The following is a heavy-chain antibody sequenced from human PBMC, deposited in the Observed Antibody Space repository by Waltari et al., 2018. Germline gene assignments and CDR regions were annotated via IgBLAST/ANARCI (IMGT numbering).Heavy chain of an antibody. CDR1: GFTFSNFG. J-gene: IGHJ4*02. V-gene: IGHV3-30*02. CDR3: AKDAFGNTYLDF. CDR2: IWFDGSYK. D-gene: IGHD2-2*02. Sequence: QVNLVESGGGVVQPGGSLRLSCATSGFTFSNFGMHWVRQAPGKGRGWVALIWFDGSYKFYADSVRGRFTISRDNSARTLYLDMDSLRLDDTAMYYCAKDAFGNTYLDFWGQGTLVTVSS.